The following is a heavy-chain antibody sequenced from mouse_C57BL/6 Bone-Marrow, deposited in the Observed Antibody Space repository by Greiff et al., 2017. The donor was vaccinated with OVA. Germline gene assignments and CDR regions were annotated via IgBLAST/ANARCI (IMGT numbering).Heavy chain of an antibody. CDR1: GYTFTSYW. D-gene: IGHD2-3*01. V-gene: IGHV1-64*01. CDR2: IHPNSGST. Sequence: QVQLQQPGAELVKPGASVKLSCKASGYTFTSYWMHWVKQRPGQGLEWIGMIHPNSGSTNYNEKFKSKATLTVDKSSSTAYMQLSSLTSEDSAVYYCARSLYDGYYWFAYWGQGTLVTVSA. CDR3: ARSLYDGYYWFAY. J-gene: IGHJ3*01.